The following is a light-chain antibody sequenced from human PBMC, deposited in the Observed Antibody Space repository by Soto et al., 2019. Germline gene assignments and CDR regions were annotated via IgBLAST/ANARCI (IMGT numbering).Light chain of an antibody. Sequence: QSVLTQPPSASGTPGQRVTISCSGRSSNVGSNFVYWYQQLPGTAPRLLIYRNNQRPSGVPDRFAASKSGTSASLAISGLRSEDEADYHCAAWDDSLSGPLFGGGTKLTVL. CDR3: AAWDDSLSGPL. J-gene: IGLJ2*01. V-gene: IGLV1-47*01. CDR2: RNN. CDR1: SSNVGSNF.